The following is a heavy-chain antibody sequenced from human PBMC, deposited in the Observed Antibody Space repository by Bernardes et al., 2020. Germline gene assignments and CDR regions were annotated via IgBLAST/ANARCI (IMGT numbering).Heavy chain of an antibody. CDR1: GFSLSTSGVG. D-gene: IGHD4-17*01. CDR3: ARTDYGDYARD. J-gene: IGHJ4*02. CDR2: IYWDDDK. V-gene: IGHV2-5*02. Sequence: SVPTLVKPTQTLTLTCTFSGFSLSTSGVGVGWIRQPPGKALEWLALIYWDDDKRYSPSLNSRLTITKGTSKNQVVFTMTNMDPVDTATYYCARTDYGDYARDWGQGTLVTVSS.